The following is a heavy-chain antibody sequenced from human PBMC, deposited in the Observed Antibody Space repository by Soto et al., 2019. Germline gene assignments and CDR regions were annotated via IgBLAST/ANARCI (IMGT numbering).Heavy chain of an antibody. CDR3: ATVYCTNGVCYKFDY. CDR2: IYYSGST. CDR1: GGSISSSSYY. D-gene: IGHD2-8*01. J-gene: IGHJ4*02. V-gene: IGHV4-39*01. Sequence: QLQLQESGPGLVKPSETLSLTCTVSGGSISSSSYYWGWIRQPPGKGLEWIGSIYYSGSTYYNPSLKSRVTISVDTSKNQFSLKLSSVTAADTAVYYCATVYCTNGVCYKFDYWGQGTLVTVSS.